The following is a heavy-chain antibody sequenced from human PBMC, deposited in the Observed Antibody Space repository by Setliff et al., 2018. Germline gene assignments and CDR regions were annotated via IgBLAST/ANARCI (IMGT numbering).Heavy chain of an antibody. D-gene: IGHD3-10*01. J-gene: IGHJ5*02. Sequence: SLTCTVSGDSIGTSYWSWIRQSPGKGLEWIGYVYPSGSTNYNPSLKNRVTISVDTSKNQFSLKLSSVTAADTALYYCAKADEGPRRASGSYYPLLRFDPWGQGTLVTVSS. V-gene: IGHV4-59*01. CDR3: AKADEGPRRASGSYYPLLRFDP. CDR2: VYPSGST. CDR1: GDSIGTSY.